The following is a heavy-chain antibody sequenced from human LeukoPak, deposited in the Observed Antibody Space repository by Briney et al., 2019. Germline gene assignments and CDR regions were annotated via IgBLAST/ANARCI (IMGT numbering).Heavy chain of an antibody. CDR1: GGSISSGDYY. D-gene: IGHD2-2*01. CDR2: IYYSGST. Sequence: SQTLSLTCTVSGGSISSGDYYWSWIRQPPGKGLEWIGSIYYSGSTYYNPSLKSRVTISVDTSKNQFSLKLSSVTAADTAVYYCARAGVGYCSSTSCPGGAFDIWGQGTMVTVSS. CDR3: ARAGVGYCSSTSCPGGAFDI. V-gene: IGHV4-30-4*08. J-gene: IGHJ3*02.